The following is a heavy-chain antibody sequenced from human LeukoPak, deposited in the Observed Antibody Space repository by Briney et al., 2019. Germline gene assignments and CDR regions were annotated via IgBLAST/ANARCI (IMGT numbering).Heavy chain of an antibody. J-gene: IGHJ4*02. CDR2: IYPGDSDI. V-gene: IGHV5-51*01. D-gene: IGHD6-13*01. Sequence: GESLKISCKGSGYSFTTYWIGWVRQLPGKGLEWMGIIYPGDSDIRYSPSFQGQVTMSADKSISTAYLQWSSLKASDTAMYYCGRSKYSTSWQYYFDYWGQGTLVTVSS. CDR3: GRSKYSTSWQYYFDY. CDR1: GYSFTTYW.